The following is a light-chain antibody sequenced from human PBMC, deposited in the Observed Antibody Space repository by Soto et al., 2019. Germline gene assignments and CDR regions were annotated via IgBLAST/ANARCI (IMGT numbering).Light chain of an antibody. CDR1: LKISTN. Sequence: EIVMTQSPTTLSVSPGERATLSCRASLKISTNLAWYQQNPGQAPRLLIYSASTRATGIPARFSGSGSGTEFTLTISSLQSEDFAVYYCQQYDDWPPSTFGQGTKVDI. CDR2: SAS. J-gene: IGKJ1*01. CDR3: QQYDDWPPST. V-gene: IGKV3-15*01.